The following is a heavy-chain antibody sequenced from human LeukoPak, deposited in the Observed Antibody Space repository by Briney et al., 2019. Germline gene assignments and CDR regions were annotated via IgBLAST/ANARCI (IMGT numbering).Heavy chain of an antibody. Sequence: ASVKVSCKVSGYFLGRWAIHWVRQVPGKGLERMGSFHPENDKTDYTEKFEARVTMTEDTSTNTAYMELSRLTSDDTAVYYCATTRSGGSKWSYYYFYMDVWGNGTTVIVSS. V-gene: IGHV1-24*01. CDR1: GYFLGRWA. J-gene: IGHJ6*03. D-gene: IGHD2-15*01. CDR2: FHPENDKT. CDR3: ATTRSGGSKWSYYYFYMDV.